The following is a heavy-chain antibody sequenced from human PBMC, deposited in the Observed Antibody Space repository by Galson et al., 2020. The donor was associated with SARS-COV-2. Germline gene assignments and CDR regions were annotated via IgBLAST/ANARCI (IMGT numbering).Heavy chain of an antibody. V-gene: IGHV3-23*01. CDR1: GFTLGTYS. J-gene: IGHJ5*02. CDR3: ARCTLGSGSGWCHWFDP. D-gene: IGHD6-19*01. Sequence: GESLKISCTASGFTLGTYSMNWVRQAPGQGLQWVSSIMRDGINTHYADPVKGRFTISRDNSENTLYLQMTSLREEDTALYYCARCTLGSGSGWCHWFDPWGQGILVTVSS. CDR2: IMRDGINT.